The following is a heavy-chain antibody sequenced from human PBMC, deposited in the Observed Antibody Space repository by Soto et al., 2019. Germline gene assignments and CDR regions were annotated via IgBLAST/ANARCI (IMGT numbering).Heavy chain of an antibody. CDR1: GFTFSSYA. D-gene: IGHD1-26*01. J-gene: IGHJ4*02. CDR3: AKAQEGIVGATKGY. CDR2: ISGSGGST. Sequence: EVQLLESGGGLVQPGGSLRLSCAASGFTFSSYAMSWVRQAPGKGLEWVSAISGSGGSTYYADSVKGRFTISRDNAKNTLYLQMNSLRAEDTAVYYCAKAQEGIVGATKGYGGQGTLVTVAS. V-gene: IGHV3-23*01.